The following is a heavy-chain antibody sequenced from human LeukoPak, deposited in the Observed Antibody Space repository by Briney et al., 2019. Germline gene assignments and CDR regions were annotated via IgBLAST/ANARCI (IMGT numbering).Heavy chain of an antibody. V-gene: IGHV1-18*04. Sequence: ASVKVSCKASGYTFTSYGISWVRQAPGQGLEWMGLISTYNGNTNYAQKLQGRVTMTTDTSTSTAYMELRSLRSDDTAVYYCARMQKDKDYYYGMDVWGKGTTVTVSS. CDR1: GYTFTSYG. CDR2: ISTYNGNT. CDR3: ARMQKDKDYYYGMDV. J-gene: IGHJ6*04.